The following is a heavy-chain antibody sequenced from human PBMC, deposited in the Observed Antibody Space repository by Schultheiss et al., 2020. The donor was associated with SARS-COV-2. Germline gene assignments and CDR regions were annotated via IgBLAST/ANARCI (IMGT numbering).Heavy chain of an antibody. CDR1: GGSISSGGYS. J-gene: IGHJ4*02. CDR3: ARSFRGYSYYYFDY. D-gene: IGHD5-18*01. CDR2: IYYSGST. V-gene: IGHV4-61*08. Sequence: SETLSLTCAVSGGSISSGGYSWSWIRQPPGKGLEWIGYIYYSGSTNYNPSLKSRVTISVDTSKNQFSLKLSSVTAADTAVYYCARSFRGYSYYYFDYWGQGTLVTVSS.